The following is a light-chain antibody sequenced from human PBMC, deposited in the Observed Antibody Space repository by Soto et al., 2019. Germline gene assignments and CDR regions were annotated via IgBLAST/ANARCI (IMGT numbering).Light chain of an antibody. CDR3: QQYDNWPFT. CDR1: QSVSSK. Sequence: EIVMTQSPATLSVSPGERATLSCRASQSVSSKLAWFQQKPGQAPRLLIYGASTRATGFPARFSGGRSGTEFTLTISSLQSEDFAVYYCQQYDNWPFTFGPGTKVDIK. J-gene: IGKJ3*01. V-gene: IGKV3-15*01. CDR2: GAS.